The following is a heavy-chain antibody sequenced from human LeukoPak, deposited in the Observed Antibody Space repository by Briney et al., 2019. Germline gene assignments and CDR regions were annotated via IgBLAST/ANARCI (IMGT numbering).Heavy chain of an antibody. CDR2: IYYSGST. D-gene: IGHD3-16*01. Sequence: PSETLSLTCTVSSGSMRSYYWSWIRQPPGKGLEWIGYIYYSGSTNYNPSLKSRVTISVDTSKNQFSLKLSSVTAADTAVYCCARLLDGGVRFDYWGQGTLVTVSS. CDR1: SGSMRSYY. J-gene: IGHJ4*02. CDR3: ARLLDGGVRFDY. V-gene: IGHV4-59*08.